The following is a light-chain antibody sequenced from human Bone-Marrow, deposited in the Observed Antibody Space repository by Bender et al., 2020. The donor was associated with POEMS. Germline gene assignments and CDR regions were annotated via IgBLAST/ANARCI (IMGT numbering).Light chain of an antibody. V-gene: IGLV2-14*01. CDR3: CTYADTTLQWV. CDR2: DVS. Sequence: QSALTQPASVSGSPGQSITISCTGTSSDVGGYNSVSWYQQLPGKAPKLVIFDVSNRPSGVSNRFSGSKSGNTASLTISGLQADDEADYYCCTYADTTLQWVFGGGTKLTVL. CDR1: SSDVGGYNS. J-gene: IGLJ3*02.